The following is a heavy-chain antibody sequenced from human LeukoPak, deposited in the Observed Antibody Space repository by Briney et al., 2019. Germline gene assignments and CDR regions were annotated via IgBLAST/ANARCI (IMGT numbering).Heavy chain of an antibody. V-gene: IGHV3-30*02. CDR1: GFTFSSYG. D-gene: IGHD2-15*01. CDR3: ARDPGGRRDWFDP. CDR2: IRYDGSNK. J-gene: IGHJ5*02. Sequence: GGSLRLSCAASGFTFSSYGMHWVRQAPGKGLEWVAFIRYDGSNKYYADSVKGRFTISRDNSKNTLYLQMNSLRAEDTAVYYCARDPGGRRDWFDPWGQGTLVTVSS.